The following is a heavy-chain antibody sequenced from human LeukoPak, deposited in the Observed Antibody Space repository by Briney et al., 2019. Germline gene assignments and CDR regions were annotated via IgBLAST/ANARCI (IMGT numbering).Heavy chain of an antibody. Sequence: GESLKISCKGSGYSFTSYWIGWVRQLPGKGLEWMGIIYPGDSDTRYSPSFQGQVTISADKSISTAYLQWSSLKASDTAMYYCARNADYGDYVGSFDYWGQGTLVTVSS. CDR1: GYSFTSYW. CDR2: IYPGDSDT. D-gene: IGHD4-17*01. CDR3: ARNADYGDYVGSFDY. J-gene: IGHJ4*02. V-gene: IGHV5-51*01.